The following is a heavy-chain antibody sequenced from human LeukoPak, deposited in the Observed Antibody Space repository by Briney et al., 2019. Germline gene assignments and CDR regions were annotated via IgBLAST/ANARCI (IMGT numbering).Heavy chain of an antibody. CDR2: ISSSSSYI. D-gene: IGHD4-17*01. CDR3: ARDGDYGIFRFDY. J-gene: IGHJ4*02. CDR1: GFTFSSYS. Sequence: GSLRLSCAASGFTFSSYSMNWVRQAPGKGLEWVSSISSSSSYIYYADSVKGRFTISRDNAKNSLYLQMNSLRAEDTAVYYCARDGDYGIFRFDYWGQGTLVTVSS. V-gene: IGHV3-21*01.